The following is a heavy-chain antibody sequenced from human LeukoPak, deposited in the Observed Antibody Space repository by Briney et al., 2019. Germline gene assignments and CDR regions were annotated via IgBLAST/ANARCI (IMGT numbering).Heavy chain of an antibody. V-gene: IGHV4-39*07. CDR3: AKDYDDGGGILVDDAFDI. Sequence: PSETLSLTCIVSGGSISSPGYYWGWIRQPPRKGLEWIGSLSYSGNTYKNPSLQSRISLSVDTSKNHFSLKLGSVTAADTAVYYCAKDYDDGGGILVDDAFDIWGQGAMVSVSS. D-gene: IGHD3-22*01. J-gene: IGHJ3*02. CDR1: GGSISSPGYY. CDR2: LSYSGNT.